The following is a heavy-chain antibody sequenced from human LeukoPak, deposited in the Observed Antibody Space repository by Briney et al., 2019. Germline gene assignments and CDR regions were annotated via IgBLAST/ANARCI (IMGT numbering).Heavy chain of an antibody. CDR3: TTASYSSGSRIDY. Sequence: GGSLRLSCTASGFTFGDYVMSWFRQAPGKGLEWVGFIRQKAHGGTTEYAASVKGRFTISRDDSKNTLYLQTNSLKTEDTAVYYCTTASYSSGSRIDYWGQGTLVTVSS. CDR1: GFTFGDYV. D-gene: IGHD6-19*01. CDR2: IRQKAHGGTT. J-gene: IGHJ4*02. V-gene: IGHV3-49*03.